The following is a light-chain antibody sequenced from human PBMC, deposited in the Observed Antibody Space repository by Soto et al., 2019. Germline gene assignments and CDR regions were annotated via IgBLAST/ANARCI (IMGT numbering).Light chain of an antibody. J-gene: IGKJ4*01. CDR3: QQYYGSPLT. Sequence: DIVMTQSPDSLAVSLGERATINCKSSQSVLYSSNNMNYLAWYQQKPGQPPKLLIYWASTRESGVPDRCSGRESGTDFTLTISSLQAEDVAVYYGQQYYGSPLTFGGGTKVEIK. V-gene: IGKV4-1*01. CDR1: QSVLYSSNNMNY. CDR2: WAS.